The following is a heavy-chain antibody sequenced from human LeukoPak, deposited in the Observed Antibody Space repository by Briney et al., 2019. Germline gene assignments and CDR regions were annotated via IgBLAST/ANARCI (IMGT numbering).Heavy chain of an antibody. CDR2: ISYDGSNK. D-gene: IGHD3-22*01. Sequence: GRSLRLSCAASGFTFSSYGMHWVRQAPGKGLEWVAVISYDGSNKYYADSVKGRFTISRDNSKNTLYLQMNSLRAEDTAVYYCAKIPWYYDSSGYSIDYWDQGTLVTVSA. V-gene: IGHV3-30*18. J-gene: IGHJ4*02. CDR3: AKIPWYYDSSGYSIDY. CDR1: GFTFSSYG.